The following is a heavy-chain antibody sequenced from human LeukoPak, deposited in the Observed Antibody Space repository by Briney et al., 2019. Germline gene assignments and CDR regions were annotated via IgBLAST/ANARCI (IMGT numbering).Heavy chain of an antibody. CDR2: IYTSGST. Sequence: PSETLSLTCTVSGGPISSYYWSWIRQPAGKGLEWIGRIYTSGSTNYNPSLKSRVTMSVDTSKNQFSLKLSSVTAADTAVYYCARDRGCSSTSCYTSKNWFDPWGQGTLVTVSS. V-gene: IGHV4-4*07. D-gene: IGHD2-2*02. CDR1: GGPISSYY. CDR3: ARDRGCSSTSCYTSKNWFDP. J-gene: IGHJ5*02.